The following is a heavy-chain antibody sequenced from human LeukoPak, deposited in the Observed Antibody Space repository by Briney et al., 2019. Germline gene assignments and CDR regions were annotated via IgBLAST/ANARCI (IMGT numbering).Heavy chain of an antibody. CDR1: GDSVSSNSAA. J-gene: IGHJ4*02. CDR2: TYQRSKWYN. Sequence: SQTLSLTCAISGDSVSSNSAAWNWIRQSPSRGLEWLGRTYQRSKWYNDYAVSVKSRITINPDTSRNQFSLQLNSVTPEDTAVYFCARDLYCSDASCSFDYWGQGTLVTVSS. D-gene: IGHD2-15*01. CDR3: ARDLYCSDASCSFDY. V-gene: IGHV6-1*01.